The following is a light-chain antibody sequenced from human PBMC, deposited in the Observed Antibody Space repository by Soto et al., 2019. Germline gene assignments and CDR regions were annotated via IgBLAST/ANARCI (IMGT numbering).Light chain of an antibody. CDR2: WAS. J-gene: IGKJ3*01. V-gene: IGKV4-1*01. CDR3: QQYYSTPFT. Sequence: DIVMTQSPDSLAVSLGERATINCKSSQTVLYSSNNKNYLAWYQQKVGQPPKLLIYWASARESGVPDRFSGSGSGADFTLTINSLQAEDVAVYYCQQYYSTPFTFGAGTKVDIK. CDR1: QTVLYSSNNKNY.